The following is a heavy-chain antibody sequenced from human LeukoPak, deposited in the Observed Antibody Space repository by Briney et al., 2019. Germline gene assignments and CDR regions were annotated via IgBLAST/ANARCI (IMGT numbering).Heavy chain of an antibody. V-gene: IGHV3-21*01. CDR2: ISTLSTYA. CDR1: GFTFSSYF. CDR3: ARDGPYPDSWSGPFAFDM. D-gene: IGHD3-3*01. Sequence: PGGSLRLSCAASGFTFSSYFMNWVRQAPGKGLEWVSSISTLSTYAHYADSVKGRFTISRDNAKNSLYLQMNSLRPEDTAVYYCARDGPYPDSWSGPFAFDMWGQGTMVIVSS. J-gene: IGHJ3*02.